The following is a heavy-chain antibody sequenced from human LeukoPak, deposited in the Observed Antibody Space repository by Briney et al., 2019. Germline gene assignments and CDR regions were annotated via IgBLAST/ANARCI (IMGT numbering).Heavy chain of an antibody. J-gene: IGHJ4*02. D-gene: IGHD3-9*01. CDR1: GFTFSNSA. V-gene: IGHV3-23*01. CDR3: ARDEGYYDILN. CDR2: ISNSGGST. Sequence: GGSLRLSCAASGFTFSNSAMTWVRQVPGKGLEWVSTISNSGGSTYYADFVKGRFTIARDNSRNTLYLQMNGLRAEDTAVYYCARDEGYYDILNGGQGTLVTVSS.